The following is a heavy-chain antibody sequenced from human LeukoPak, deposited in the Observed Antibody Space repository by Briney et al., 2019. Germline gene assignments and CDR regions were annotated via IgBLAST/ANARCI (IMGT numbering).Heavy chain of an antibody. CDR3: ARAKTTVTTFDAFDI. Sequence: GGSLRLSCAASGFVFSHYAIYLVRQAPGKGLERVALISYDGSNQFYADSVKGRFTISRDNSKNTLYLQMNSLRTEDTAVYYCARAKTTVTTFDAFDIWGQGTMVTVSS. CDR2: ISYDGSNQ. D-gene: IGHD4-17*01. V-gene: IGHV3-30-3*01. CDR1: GFVFSHYA. J-gene: IGHJ3*02.